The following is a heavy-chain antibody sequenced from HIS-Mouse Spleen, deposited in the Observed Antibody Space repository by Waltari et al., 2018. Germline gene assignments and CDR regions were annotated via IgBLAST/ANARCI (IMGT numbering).Heavy chain of an antibody. CDR2: ISYDGSNK. CDR1: GFTFSSYG. CDR3: AKDRGSPLYFDY. V-gene: IGHV3-30*18. D-gene: IGHD1-26*01. J-gene: IGHJ4*02. Sequence: QVQLVESGGGVVQPGRSLRLSCAASGFTFSSYGSHWVRQAPGKGLEWVAVISYDGSNKYYADSVKGRFTISRDNSKNTLYLQMNSLRAEDTAVYYCAKDRGSPLYFDYWGQGTLVTVSS.